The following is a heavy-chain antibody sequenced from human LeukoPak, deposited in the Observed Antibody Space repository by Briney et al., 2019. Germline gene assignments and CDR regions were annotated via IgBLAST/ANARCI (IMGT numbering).Heavy chain of an antibody. V-gene: IGHV3-53*01. CDR2: IYSGGNT. D-gene: IGHD1-26*01. CDR1: GFTVSSNH. Sequence: GGSLRLSCAASGFTVSSNHMSWVRQAPGKGLEWVSVIYSGGNTYYADSVKGWFTISRDSSRNTLFLHMNTLRAEDTAIYYCAKDRTVGASYWYFDLWGRGTLVTVSS. CDR3: AKDRTVGASYWYFDL. J-gene: IGHJ2*01.